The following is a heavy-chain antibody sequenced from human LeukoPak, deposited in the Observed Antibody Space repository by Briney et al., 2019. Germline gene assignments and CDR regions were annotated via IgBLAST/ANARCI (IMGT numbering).Heavy chain of an antibody. V-gene: IGHV3-30*03. CDR1: GFTFSSYG. J-gene: IGHJ6*02. CDR2: ISYDGSNK. CDR3: ATMDV. Sequence: GGSLRLSCAASGFTFSSYGMHWVRQAPGKGLEWVAVISYDGSNKYYGDSVKGRFTISRDNSKNTLYLQMNSLRAEDTAMYYCATMDVWGQGTTVTVSS.